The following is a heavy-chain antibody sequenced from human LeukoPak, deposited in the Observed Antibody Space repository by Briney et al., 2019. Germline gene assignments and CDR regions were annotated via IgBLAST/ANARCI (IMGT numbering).Heavy chain of an antibody. Sequence: SETLSLTCIVSGAAMTSYHWNWIRQTLGKRLEWIGYIYHRANTNFITSYSSSLRSRVSMSVDMSKNQFSLKLSSVTAADTAVYYCASLVTLRLGELSLAFDPWGQGTLVTVSS. CDR2: IYHRANT. CDR1: GAAMTSYH. J-gene: IGHJ5*02. CDR3: ASLVTLRLGELSLAFDP. V-gene: IGHV4-59*12. D-gene: IGHD3-16*02.